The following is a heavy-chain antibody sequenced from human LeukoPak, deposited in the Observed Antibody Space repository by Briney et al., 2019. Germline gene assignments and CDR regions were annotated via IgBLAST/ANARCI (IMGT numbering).Heavy chain of an antibody. CDR1: GFTFRCLS. D-gene: IGHD4-17*01. CDR2: ISSSSSYI. V-gene: IGHV3-21*01. CDR3: ATIEAVRFHY. J-gene: IGHJ4*02. Sequence: GFLGLSCAASGFTFRCLSINLVRQAPGKGLGWVSSISSSSSYIYYADSVKGRFTISRDNAKNSLYLQMNSLRAEDTAVYYCATIEAVRFHYWGQGTLVTVSS.